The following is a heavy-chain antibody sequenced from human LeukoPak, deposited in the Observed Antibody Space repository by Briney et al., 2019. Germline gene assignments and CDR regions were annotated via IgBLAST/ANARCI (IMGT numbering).Heavy chain of an antibody. CDR2: IKQDGSEK. CDR1: GFTFSSYW. J-gene: IGHJ6*02. Sequence: GGSLRLSCAASGFTFSSYWMSWVRQAPGKGLEWVANIKQDGSEKYYVDSVKGRFTISRDNAKNSLYPQMNSLRAEDTAVYYCARDLLTMVRGVIYYYYGMDVWGQGTTVTVSS. CDR3: ARDLLTMVRGVIYYYYGMDV. D-gene: IGHD3-10*01. V-gene: IGHV3-7*01.